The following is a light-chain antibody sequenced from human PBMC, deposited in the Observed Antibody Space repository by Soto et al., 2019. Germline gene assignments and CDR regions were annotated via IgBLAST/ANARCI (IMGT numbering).Light chain of an antibody. CDR2: IND. Sequence: QSGLTQPHSESGTHGKTVTIYCSGSSSNIGDNPVNWYQQLPGAAPKILIYINDQRPSGVPDRFSGSKSGTSASLAISGLQPEDEADYYCAAWDDSLNALFGNGTKVTVL. J-gene: IGLJ1*01. V-gene: IGLV1-44*01. CDR3: AAWDDSLNAL. CDR1: SSNIGDNP.